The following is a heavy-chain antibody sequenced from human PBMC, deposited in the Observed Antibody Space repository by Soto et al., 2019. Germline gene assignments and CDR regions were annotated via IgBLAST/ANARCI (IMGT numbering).Heavy chain of an antibody. Sequence: SGGSLRLSCEGSGFMFSSYNMNWVRQAPGRGLEWVSFISSSSAYKYYEDAVKGRFTISRDNDKNSVYLQMNSLRAEDAGLYYCARSAGYCTDTSCEKGWFDSWGQGTWVTVSS. CDR3: ARSAGYCTDTSCEKGWFDS. V-gene: IGHV3-21*01. CDR1: GFMFSSYN. CDR2: ISSSSAYK. J-gene: IGHJ5*01. D-gene: IGHD2-8*02.